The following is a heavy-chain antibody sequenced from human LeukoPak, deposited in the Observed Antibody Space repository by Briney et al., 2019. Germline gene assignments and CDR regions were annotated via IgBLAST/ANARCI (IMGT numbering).Heavy chain of an antibody. D-gene: IGHD3-22*01. V-gene: IGHV3-7*01. CDR3: ARAASNYYDSSGYLDY. CDR2: IKQDGSEK. Sequence: PGGSLRLSCAASGFTFSSYWMSWVRQAPGKGLEWVANIKQDGSEKYYVDSVKGRFTISRDNAKNSLYLQMNSLRAEDTAVYYCARAASNYYDSSGYLDYWGQGTLVTVSS. CDR1: GFTFSSYW. J-gene: IGHJ4*02.